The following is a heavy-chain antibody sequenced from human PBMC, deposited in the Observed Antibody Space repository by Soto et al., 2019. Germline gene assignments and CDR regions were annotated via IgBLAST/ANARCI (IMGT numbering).Heavy chain of an antibody. CDR1: GATITNYH. D-gene: IGHD2-21*02. CDR3: ARWGDTAGLSLPAFDI. Sequence: SETLSLTCSVSGATITNYHWNWIRKTPGKGLEWIGFMHYIGGSKFNATLKSRLTMSVDTSKNQFSLRLNSLAAADTAIYYCARWGDTAGLSLPAFDIWGHGIMVTVSS. CDR2: MHYIGGS. V-gene: IGHV4-59*08. J-gene: IGHJ3*02.